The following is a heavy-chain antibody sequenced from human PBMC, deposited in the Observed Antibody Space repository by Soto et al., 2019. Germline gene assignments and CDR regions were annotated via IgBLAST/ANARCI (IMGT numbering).Heavy chain of an antibody. CDR3: ETEWHRGSGSYLWKFDL. J-gene: IGHJ2*01. CDR1: GFALTPYA. Sequence: QEQLVESGGGVVQPGRSLRLSCAASGFALTPYAMHWVRQAPGKGLEWVAIISYDGSYRSYGDSVKGRFTISRDNYENSLYLKMVTLRAEDTALYDCETEWHRGSGSYLWKFDLWGRGTLVTVSS. CDR2: ISYDGSYR. D-gene: IGHD1-26*01. V-gene: IGHV3-30-3*01.